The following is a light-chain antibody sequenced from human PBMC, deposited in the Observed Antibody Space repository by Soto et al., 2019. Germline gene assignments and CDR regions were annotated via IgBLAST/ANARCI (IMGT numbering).Light chain of an antibody. J-gene: IGKJ1*01. CDR2: GAS. CDR3: QQYGGSPLT. Sequence: EIVLTQSPGTLSLSPGERATLSCRASQSARGGYLAWYQQKSGQAPRLLIYGASSTDTGIPDRFSGSGSGTDFTLTINRLEPEDFAVDYCQQYGGSPLTFGPGTQVEIK. V-gene: IGKV3-20*01. CDR1: QSARGGY.